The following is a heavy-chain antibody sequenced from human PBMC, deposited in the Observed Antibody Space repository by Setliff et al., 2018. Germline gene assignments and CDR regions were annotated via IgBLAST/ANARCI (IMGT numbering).Heavy chain of an antibody. D-gene: IGHD6-25*01. CDR1: GGSVSSDY. J-gene: IGHJ6*03. CDR3: ARMCGFLYMDV. CDR2: MYDSGRT. Sequence: LSLTCSVSGGSVSSDYWSWIRQPPGKGLEWIGYMYDSGRTNYNPSLKSRVTIALDTSNNQFSLKLSSVTAADTAVYYCARMCGFLYMDVWGKGTTVTVSS. V-gene: IGHV4-59*08.